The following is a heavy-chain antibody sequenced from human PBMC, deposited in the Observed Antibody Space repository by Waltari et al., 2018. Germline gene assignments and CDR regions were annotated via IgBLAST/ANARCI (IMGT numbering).Heavy chain of an antibody. J-gene: IGHJ6*02. CDR3: ARKSIAVAGYGMDV. V-gene: IGHV3-66*02. CDR2: IYSGGST. Sequence: EVQLVESGGGLVQPGGSLRLSWAASGFTVSSHYLSWVRQAPGKGLEWVSVIYSGGSTYYADSVKGRFTISRDNSKNTLYLQMNSLRAEDTAVYYCARKSIAVAGYGMDVWGQGTTVTVSS. D-gene: IGHD6-19*01. CDR1: GFTVSSHY.